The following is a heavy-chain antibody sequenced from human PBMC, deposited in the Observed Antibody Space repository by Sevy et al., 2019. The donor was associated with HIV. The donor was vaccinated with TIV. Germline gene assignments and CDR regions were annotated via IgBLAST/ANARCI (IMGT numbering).Heavy chain of an antibody. V-gene: IGHV3-21*01. CDR1: GFTFSSYS. CDR3: ARGTDYHDSSGYYYQ. Sequence: GGSLRLSCAASGFTFSSYSMHWVRQAPGKGLEWVSSINSINTYIYYADSVKGRFTISRDNAKKSLYLQMNSLRAEDTAVYYCARGTDYHDSSGYYYQWGQGPLVTVSS. D-gene: IGHD3-22*01. CDR2: INSINTYI. J-gene: IGHJ4*02.